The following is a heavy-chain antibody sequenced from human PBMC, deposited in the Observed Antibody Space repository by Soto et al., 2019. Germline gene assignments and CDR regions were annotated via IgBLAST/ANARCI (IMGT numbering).Heavy chain of an antibody. J-gene: IGHJ5*02. V-gene: IGHV4-59*05. CDR1: GGSLSSYY. CDR2: IYYSGTA. Sequence: SETLSLTCTVSGGSLSSYYWSWIRQPPGKGLEWIGSIYYSGTANYSPSLKSRLAIDVDTSKNQFSLRLSSVTAADTAVYYCATRSGDYVGWFDPWGQGTRVTVSS. CDR3: ATRSGDYVGWFDP. D-gene: IGHD4-17*01.